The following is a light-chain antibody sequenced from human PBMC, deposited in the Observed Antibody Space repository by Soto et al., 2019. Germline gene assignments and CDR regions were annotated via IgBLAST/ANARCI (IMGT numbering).Light chain of an antibody. CDR3: QHYGTSRT. CDR2: GAS. CDR1: QSDTSNY. V-gene: IGKV3-20*01. J-gene: IGKJ4*01. Sequence: ESVLAQSPGTLSLAPGERATLSCRASQSDTSNYLAWYQQKPGQAPRLLIYGASSRATGIPDRFSGSGSGTDFTLTISRLEPEDFAVYYCQHYGTSRTFGGGTKVEIK.